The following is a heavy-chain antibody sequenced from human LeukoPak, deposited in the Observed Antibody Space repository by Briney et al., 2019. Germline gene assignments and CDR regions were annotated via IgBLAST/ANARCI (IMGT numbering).Heavy chain of an antibody. CDR3: ARDLPGYGMDV. J-gene: IGHJ6*02. D-gene: IGHD1-1*01. CDR2: IYYSGST. V-gene: IGHV4-31*03. CDR1: GGSIRSGGYY. Sequence: SETLSLTCTVSGGSIRSGGYYWSWIRQHPGKGLEWIGYIYYSGSTNYNPSLKSRVTISVDTSKNQFSLKLSSVTAADTAVYYCARDLPGYGMDVWGQGTTVTVSS.